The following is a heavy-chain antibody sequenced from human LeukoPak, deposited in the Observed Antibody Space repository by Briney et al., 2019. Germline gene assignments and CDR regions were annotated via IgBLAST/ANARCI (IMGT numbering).Heavy chain of an antibody. CDR2: IYPGDSDT. J-gene: IGHJ4*02. D-gene: IGHD6-13*01. V-gene: IGHV5-51*01. CDR3: ARGKGARPKISAAGTFDY. Sequence: GESLKISYKGSGYSFTSYWIGWVRQMPGKGLEWMGTIYPGDSDTRYSPSFQGQVTISADKSISTAYLQWSSLKASDTAMYYCARGKGARPKISAAGTFDYWGQGTLVTVSS. CDR1: GYSFTSYW.